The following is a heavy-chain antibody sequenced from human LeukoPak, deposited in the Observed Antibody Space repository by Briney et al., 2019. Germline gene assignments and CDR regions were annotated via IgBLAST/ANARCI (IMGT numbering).Heavy chain of an antibody. D-gene: IGHD3-10*01. CDR3: GKDRGYYGSGSYYNNRYYYYGMDV. J-gene: IGHJ6*02. Sequence: PSETLSLTCAVSGGSISSGGYSWSWIRQPPGKGLEWIGYIYHSGSTYYNPSLKSRVTISVDRSKNQFSLKLSSVTAADTAVYYWGKDRGYYGSGSYYNNRYYYYGMDVWGQGTTVTVSS. CDR2: IYHSGST. V-gene: IGHV4-30-2*01. CDR1: GGSISSGGYS.